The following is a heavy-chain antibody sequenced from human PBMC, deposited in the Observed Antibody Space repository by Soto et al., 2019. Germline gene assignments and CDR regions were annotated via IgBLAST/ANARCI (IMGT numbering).Heavy chain of an antibody. V-gene: IGHV4-39*01. D-gene: IGHD1-1*01. J-gene: IGHJ4*02. CDR3: ARYNV. CDR2: IYNTGRT. Sequence: QLHLQESGPGLVKPSETLSLTCTVSGGSISTTRFSWAWIRQPPGKGLEWIGGIYNTGRTAYNPSLRSRVTISVHLPKHDLSLKLSSVTSADTAVYHSARYNVWGQGTLVTVSS. CDR1: GGSISTTRFS.